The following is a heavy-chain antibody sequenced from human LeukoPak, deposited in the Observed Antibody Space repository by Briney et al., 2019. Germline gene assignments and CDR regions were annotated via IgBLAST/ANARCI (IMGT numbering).Heavy chain of an antibody. CDR3: ARDSPDYGGKGFDY. J-gene: IGHJ4*02. V-gene: IGHV3-23*01. CDR1: GFTFSIYA. D-gene: IGHD4-23*01. Sequence: GGSLRLSCAASGFTFSIYAMTWVRQPPGKGLEWVSIITVSGGGTCYADSVKGRFTISRDNSKNSLYLQMNSLRAEDTAIYYFARDSPDYGGKGFDYWGQGTLVTVSS. CDR2: ITVSGGGT.